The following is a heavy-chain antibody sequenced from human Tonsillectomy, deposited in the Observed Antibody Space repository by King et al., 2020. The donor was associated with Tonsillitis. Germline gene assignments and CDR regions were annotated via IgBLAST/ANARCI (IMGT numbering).Heavy chain of an antibody. V-gene: IGHV4-59*01. Sequence: QLQESGPGLVKPSETLSLTCTVSGGSISSYYWSWIRQPPGKGLEWIGYIYYSGSANYNPSLKGRVTISVDTSKNQFSLKLNSVTAADTAVYYCARSLPNSRALYGAFDYWGQGTLVTVSS. CDR3: ARSLPNSRALYGAFDY. J-gene: IGHJ4*02. CDR2: IYYSGSA. CDR1: GGSISSYY. D-gene: IGHD6-19*01.